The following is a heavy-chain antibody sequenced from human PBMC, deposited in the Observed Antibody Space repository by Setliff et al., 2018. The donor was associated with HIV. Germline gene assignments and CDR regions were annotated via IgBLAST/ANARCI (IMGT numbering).Heavy chain of an antibody. V-gene: IGHV4-4*02. CDR3: ARDQTGVAAAAFGGGSAWSDEGFDI. CDR2: IYHTEYT. CDR1: GGSLSSDNW. Sequence: SETLSLTCAVSGGSLSSDNWWTWVRQPPGKGLEWIGEIYHTEYTNYSPSLKSRVSMSVGRSKNQFSLNLTSVTAADTAVYYCARDQTGVAAAAFGGGSAWSDEGFDIWGQGTMVTVSS. D-gene: IGHD6-13*01. J-gene: IGHJ3*02.